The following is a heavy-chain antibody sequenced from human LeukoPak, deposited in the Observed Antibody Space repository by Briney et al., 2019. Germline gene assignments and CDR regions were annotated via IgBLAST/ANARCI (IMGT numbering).Heavy chain of an antibody. CDR2: INPNSGGT. V-gene: IGHV1-2*02. CDR3: ARDKGWELGFDAFDI. Sequence: ASVKVPCKASGYTFTGYYMHWVRQAPGQGLEWMGWINPNSGGTNYAQKFQGRVTMTRDTSISTAYMELSRLRSDDTAVYYCARDKGWELGFDAFDIWGQGTMVTVSS. CDR1: GYTFTGYY. J-gene: IGHJ3*02. D-gene: IGHD1-26*01.